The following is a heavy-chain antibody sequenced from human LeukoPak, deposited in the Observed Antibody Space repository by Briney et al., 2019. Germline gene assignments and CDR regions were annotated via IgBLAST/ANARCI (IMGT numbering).Heavy chain of an antibody. D-gene: IGHD5-12*01. Sequence: GSLRLSCAASGFTFSSYWMSWVRQAPGKGLEWVANIKQDGSEKYYVDSVKGRFTISRDNAKNSLYLQMNSLRAEDTAVYYCARDQGAIPYSGYDWDAFDIWGQGTMVTVSS. J-gene: IGHJ3*02. CDR3: ARDQGAIPYSGYDWDAFDI. CDR1: GFTFSSYW. V-gene: IGHV3-7*01. CDR2: IKQDGSEK.